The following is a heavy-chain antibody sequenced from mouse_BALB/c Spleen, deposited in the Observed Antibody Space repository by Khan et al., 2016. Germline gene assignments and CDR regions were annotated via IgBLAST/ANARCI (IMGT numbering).Heavy chain of an antibody. Sequence: EVQLQESGPGLVKPSQSLSLTCTVTGYSITSDYAWNWIRQFPGNKLEWMGYITYSGYTSYNPSLKSRISITLDTSKNQFFLQLNSVTTEDTATYYCAALCNYFDDWGQGTTLTVSS. CDR1: GYSITSDYA. D-gene: IGHD6-1*01. CDR2: ITYSGYT. J-gene: IGHJ2*01. CDR3: AALCNYFDD. V-gene: IGHV3-2*02.